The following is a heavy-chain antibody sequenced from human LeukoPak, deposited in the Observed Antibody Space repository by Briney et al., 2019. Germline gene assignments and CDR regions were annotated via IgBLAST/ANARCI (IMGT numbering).Heavy chain of an antibody. CDR1: GFTFSSYA. CDR2: ISTNGGST. D-gene: IGHD3-22*01. V-gene: IGHV3-23*01. J-gene: IGHJ4*02. CDR3: WVMYRYYDGSGYWVQ. Sequence: GGSLRLSCEASGFTFSSYAMSWVRQAPGKGLEWVSGISTNGGSTFYADSVKGRVTISRDNPRNMLYMEMNSLRAEDTAVYYCWVMYRYYDGSGYWVQWGERTLVTVSS.